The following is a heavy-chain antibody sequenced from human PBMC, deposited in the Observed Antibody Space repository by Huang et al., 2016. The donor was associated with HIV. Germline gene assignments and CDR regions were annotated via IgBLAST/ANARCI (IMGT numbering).Heavy chain of an antibody. Sequence: GGGVVQPGRSLRLSCAASRFTFSNYAMHWVRQAPGTGLEWVAVISYDGSNKYYADSVKGRFTISRDNSKNTLYLQMNSLGAEDTAVYYCARDLWLRDLYYYYYMDVWGKGTTVTVSS. CDR3: ARDLWLRDLYYYYYMDV. CDR1: RFTFSNYA. CDR2: ISYDGSNK. D-gene: IGHD5-12*01. J-gene: IGHJ6*03. V-gene: IGHV3-30-3*01.